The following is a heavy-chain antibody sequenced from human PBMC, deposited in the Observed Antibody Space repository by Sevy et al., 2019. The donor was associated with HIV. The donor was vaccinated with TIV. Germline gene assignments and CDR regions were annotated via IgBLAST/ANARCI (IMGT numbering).Heavy chain of an antibody. D-gene: IGHD6-13*01. V-gene: IGHV1-24*01. CDR1: GYTLTELS. CDR3: ATRGIAAAGTNYYYGMDV. Sequence: ASVKVSCKVSGYTLTELSMHWVRQAPGKGLEWMGGFDLEDGETIYAQKFQGRVTMTEDTSTDTAYMELSSLRSEDTAVYYCATRGIAAAGTNYYYGMDVWGQGITVTVSS. J-gene: IGHJ6*02. CDR2: FDLEDGET.